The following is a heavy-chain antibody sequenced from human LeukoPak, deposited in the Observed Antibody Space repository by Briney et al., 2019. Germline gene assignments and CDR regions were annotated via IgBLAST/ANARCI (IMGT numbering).Heavy chain of an antibody. D-gene: IGHD6-13*01. CDR3: ARHPQAAAAFNPFDY. Sequence: GGSLRLSCAASGFTFSSYEMNWVRQAPGKGLEWVSYISSSGSTIYYADSVKGRFIISRDNAKNSLYLQMNSLRAEDTAVYYCARHPQAAAAFNPFDYWGQGTLVTVSS. CDR1: GFTFSSYE. J-gene: IGHJ4*02. CDR2: ISSSGSTI. V-gene: IGHV3-48*03.